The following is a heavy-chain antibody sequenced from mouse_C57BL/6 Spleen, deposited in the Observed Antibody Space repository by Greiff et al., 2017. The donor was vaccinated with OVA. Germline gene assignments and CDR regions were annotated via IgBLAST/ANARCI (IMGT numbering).Heavy chain of an antibody. J-gene: IGHJ2*01. D-gene: IGHD2-1*01. V-gene: IGHV1-62-2*01. Sequence: QVQLQQSGAELVKPGASVKLSCTASGYTFTEYTIHWVKQRSGQGLEWIGWFYPGSGSIKYNEKFKDKATLTADKSSSKVYIELSRLTSEDSAVYFCARHEDYGNYGRYFDYWGQGTTLTVSS. CDR1: GYTFTEYT. CDR2: FYPGSGSI. CDR3: ARHEDYGNYGRYFDY.